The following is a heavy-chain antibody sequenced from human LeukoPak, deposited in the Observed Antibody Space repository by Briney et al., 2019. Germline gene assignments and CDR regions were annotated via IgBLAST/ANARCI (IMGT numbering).Heavy chain of an antibody. CDR2: IYPGDSDT. Sequence: GESLKISCKGSGYSFTSYLIGWVRQMPGKGLEWMGIIYPGDSDTRYSPSFQGQVTISADKSISTAYLQWSSLKASDTAMYYCARQGHYYGSGSYYPFDYWGQGSLVTVSS. CDR3: ARQGHYYGSGSYYPFDY. D-gene: IGHD3-10*01. V-gene: IGHV5-51*01. J-gene: IGHJ4*02. CDR1: GYSFTSYL.